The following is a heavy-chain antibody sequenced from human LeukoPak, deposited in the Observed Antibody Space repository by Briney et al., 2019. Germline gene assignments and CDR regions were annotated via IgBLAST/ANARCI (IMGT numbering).Heavy chain of an antibody. Sequence: ASVKVSCKASGYTFTSYDISWVRQAPGQGLEWMGWISAYNGNTNYAQRLQGRVTMTTDTSTSTAYMELRSLRSDDTAVYYCARDYYTSGSYYNGGSYLWGQGTLVTVSS. D-gene: IGHD3-10*01. J-gene: IGHJ4*02. V-gene: IGHV1-18*01. CDR3: ARDYYTSGSYYNGGSYL. CDR2: ISAYNGNT. CDR1: GYTFTSYD.